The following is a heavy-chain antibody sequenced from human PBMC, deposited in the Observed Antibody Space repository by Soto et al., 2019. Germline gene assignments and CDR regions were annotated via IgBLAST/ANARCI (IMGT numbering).Heavy chain of an antibody. V-gene: IGHV1-46*01. J-gene: IGHJ4*02. CDR3: ARGVPLRFDY. D-gene: IGHD2-2*01. CDR1: GYTFTIYY. Sequence: ASVKVSCKASGYTFTIYYMHWVRQAPGQGLEWMGIINPSGGSTSYAQKFQGRVTMTRDTSTSTVYMELSSLRTEETAVYYCARGVPLRFDYWGQGTLVTVSS. CDR2: INPSGGST.